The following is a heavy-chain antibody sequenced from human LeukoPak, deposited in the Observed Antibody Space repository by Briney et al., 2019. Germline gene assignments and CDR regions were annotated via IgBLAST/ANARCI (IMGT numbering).Heavy chain of an antibody. CDR1: GYTFTAYY. D-gene: IGHD4-17*01. V-gene: IGHV1-2*02. CDR2: INPNSGGT. J-gene: IGHJ3*02. CDR3: AKTVNQYDNGDYDAFDI. Sequence: ASVNVSCKASGYTFTAYYMHWVRQAPGQGLEWMGWINPNSGGTNYAKKFQGRVTMTRDTSISTAYMEVSSLRSDDTAAYYCAKTVNQYDNGDYDAFDIWGQGTMVTVSS.